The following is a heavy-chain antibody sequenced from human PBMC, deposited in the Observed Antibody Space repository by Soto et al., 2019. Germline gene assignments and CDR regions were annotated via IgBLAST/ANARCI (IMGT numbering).Heavy chain of an antibody. J-gene: IGHJ4*02. CDR3: ARDRRYSSSSQSFDY. CDR1: GASISSYY. D-gene: IGHD6-6*01. Sequence: SETLSLTSSVSGASISSYYWSWIRQPPGKGLEWIGYIYYSGSTNYNPSLKSRVSISVDTSKNQFSLKLTSVTAADTAVYYCARDRRYSSSSQSFDYWGQGTQVTVSS. V-gene: IGHV4-59*01. CDR2: IYYSGST.